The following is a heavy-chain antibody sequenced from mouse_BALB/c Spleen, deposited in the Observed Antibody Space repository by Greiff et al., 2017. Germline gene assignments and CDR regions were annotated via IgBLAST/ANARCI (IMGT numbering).Heavy chain of an antibody. CDR2: IYPGDGDT. CDR1: GYTFTSYW. Sequence: QVQLKQSGAELARPGASVKLSCKASGYTFTSYWMQWVKQRPGQGLEWIGAIYPGDGDTRYTQKFKGKATLTADKSSSTAYMQLSSLASEDSAVYYCARGPYYDYWGQGTTLTVSS. CDR3: ARGPYYDY. D-gene: IGHD3-3*01. V-gene: IGHV1-87*01. J-gene: IGHJ2*01.